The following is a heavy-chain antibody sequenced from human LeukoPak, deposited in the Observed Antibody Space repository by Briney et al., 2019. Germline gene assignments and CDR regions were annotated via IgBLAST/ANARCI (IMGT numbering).Heavy chain of an antibody. V-gene: IGHV3-15*01. CDR3: ASLSTGWLDN. Sequence: PGGSLRLSCAATGFTFTTAWMIWVRQAPGKGREWLGRIRSKTDGGTTEYAAPVKGRFTLSRDDSKNTLYLEMSGLKTDDTAMYYCASLSTGWLDNWGQGTLVTVSS. J-gene: IGHJ5*02. CDR2: IRSKTDGGTT. CDR1: GFTFTTAW. D-gene: IGHD2-8*02.